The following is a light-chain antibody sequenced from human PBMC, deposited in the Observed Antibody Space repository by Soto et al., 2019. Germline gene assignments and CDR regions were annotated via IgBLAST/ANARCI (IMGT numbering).Light chain of an antibody. CDR1: SSDVGGYSY. V-gene: IGLV2-14*01. CDR3: ASYTTSSTYV. J-gene: IGLJ1*01. CDR2: DVS. Sequence: QSALTQPASVSGSPGQSIAISCTRTSSDVGGYSYVSWYQQQPGKAPKLVISDVSNRPSGVSDRFSGPKSGNTASLTISGLQTEDEADYYCASYTTSSTYVFGTGTKVTVL.